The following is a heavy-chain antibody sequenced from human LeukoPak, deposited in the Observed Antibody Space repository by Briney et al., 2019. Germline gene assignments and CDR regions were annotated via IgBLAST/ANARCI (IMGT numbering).Heavy chain of an antibody. V-gene: IGHV4-34*01. D-gene: IGHD6-13*01. J-gene: IGHJ6*02. Sequence: PSETLSLTCAVYGGSFSGYYWSWIRQPPGKGLEWIGEINHSGSTNYNPSLKSRVTISVDTSKNQFSLKLSSVTAADTAVYYGARRGYSSLGYGMDVWGQGTTVIVSS. CDR2: INHSGST. CDR1: GGSFSGYY. CDR3: ARRGYSSLGYGMDV.